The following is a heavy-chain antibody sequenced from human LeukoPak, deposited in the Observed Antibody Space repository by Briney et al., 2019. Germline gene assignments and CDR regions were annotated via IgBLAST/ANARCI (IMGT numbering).Heavy chain of an antibody. Sequence: GGSLRLSCAVSGFTFSRYEMNWVRQAPGKGLEWVSYINTNGGSIYYADSVKGRFTISRDNAKNSLYLQMNSLRAEDTAVYYCARDDLWSPDYWGQGTLVTVSS. CDR2: INTNGGSI. CDR1: GFTFSRYE. J-gene: IGHJ4*02. D-gene: IGHD3-10*01. CDR3: ARDDLWSPDY. V-gene: IGHV3-48*03.